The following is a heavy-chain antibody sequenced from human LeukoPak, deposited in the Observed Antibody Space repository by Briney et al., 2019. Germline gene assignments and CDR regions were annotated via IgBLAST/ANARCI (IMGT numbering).Heavy chain of an antibody. D-gene: IGHD2-2*01. V-gene: IGHV3-21*01. CDR1: GFTFSSYS. CDR3: ANALDIVVVPAAYYYYYGMDV. Sequence: GGSLRLSCAASGFTFSSYSMNWVRQAPGKGLEWVSSISSSSSYIYYADSVKGRFTISRDNAKNSLYLQMNSLRAEDTAVYYCANALDIVVVPAAYYYYYGMDVWGQGTTVTVSS. J-gene: IGHJ6*02. CDR2: ISSSSSYI.